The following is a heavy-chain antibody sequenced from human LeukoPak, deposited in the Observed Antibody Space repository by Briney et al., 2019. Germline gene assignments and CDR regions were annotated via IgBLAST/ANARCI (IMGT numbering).Heavy chain of an antibody. V-gene: IGHV4-59*11. D-gene: IGHD2-8*01. Sequence: SETLSLTCTISGDSISTHYWTWIRQSPGKGLEWIGYVSSIGLTNYNPSLKSRVTISVDTSKNHFSLRLRSLTAADTAVYYCARDLTTVTKGFDIWGQGAVVTVSS. CDR2: VSSIGLT. J-gene: IGHJ3*02. CDR1: GDSISTHY. CDR3: ARDLTTVTKGFDI.